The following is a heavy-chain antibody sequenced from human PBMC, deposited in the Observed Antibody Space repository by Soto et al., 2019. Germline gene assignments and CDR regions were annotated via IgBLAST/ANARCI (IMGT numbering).Heavy chain of an antibody. V-gene: IGHV3-30-3*01. D-gene: IGHD2-2*01. J-gene: IGHJ4*02. CDR3: ARAVGLGAFGRYAPGY. CDR2: ISYDGSNK. Sequence: QVQLVESGGGVVQPGRSLRLSCAASGFTFSSYAMHWVRQAPGKGLEWVAVISYDGSNKYYADSVKGRFTISRDNSKNTLYVQMNGLRAEDTAVYYCARAVGLGAFGRYAPGYWGQGTLVTVSS. CDR1: GFTFSSYA.